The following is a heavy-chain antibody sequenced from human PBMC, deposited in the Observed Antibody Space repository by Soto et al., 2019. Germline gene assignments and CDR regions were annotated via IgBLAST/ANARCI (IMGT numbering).Heavy chain of an antibody. CDR1: GYTLSTYY. D-gene: IGHD4-4*01. J-gene: IGHJ4*02. V-gene: IGHV1-46*01. CDR2: INPSGGST. Sequence: ASVKVSCKASGYTLSTYYVRWVRQAPGQGYEWMGIINPSGGSTTYAQKFQGRVTMTRDTSTTTVYMELSSLKSEDTAVYYCARYDYNGYYFDYWGQGTLLTVSS. CDR3: ARYDYNGYYFDY.